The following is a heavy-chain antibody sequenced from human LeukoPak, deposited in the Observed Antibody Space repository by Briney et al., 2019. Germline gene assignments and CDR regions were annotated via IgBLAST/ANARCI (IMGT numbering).Heavy chain of an antibody. CDR3: ARDLGSGWLNYFDY. Sequence: SQTLSLTCAISGDSVSTNSAAWNWIRQSPSRGLEWLGRTYYRSKWYNDYTVSVKSRITINPDTSKNQFSLHLNSVTPEDTAVYYCARDLGSGWLNYFDYWGQGTLVTVSS. D-gene: IGHD6-19*01. CDR1: GDSVSTNSAA. CDR2: TYYRSKWYN. J-gene: IGHJ4*02. V-gene: IGHV6-1*01.